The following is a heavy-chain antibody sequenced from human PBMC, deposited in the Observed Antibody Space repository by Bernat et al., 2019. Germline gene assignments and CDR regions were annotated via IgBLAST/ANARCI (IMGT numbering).Heavy chain of an antibody. Sequence: QLQLQESGPGLVKPSETLSLTCTVSGGSISSSSYYWGWIRQPPGKGLEWIGSIYYSGSTYYNPSLKSRVTISVDTSKNQFSLKLSSVAGADTAVYYWADSGIGARPGNYYYGMDVWGQGTTVTVSS. D-gene: IGHD6-6*01. V-gene: IGHV4-39*01. CDR2: IYYSGST. CDR3: ADSGIGARPGNYYYGMDV. J-gene: IGHJ6*02. CDR1: GGSISSSSYY.